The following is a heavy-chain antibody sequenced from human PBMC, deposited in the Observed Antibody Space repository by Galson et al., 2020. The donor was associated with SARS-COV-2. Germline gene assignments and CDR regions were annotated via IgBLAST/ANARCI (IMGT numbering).Heavy chain of an antibody. CDR1: GGSFSGYY. CDR3: ARCSVWGSYRYTPVWFDY. J-gene: IGHJ4*02. Sequence: SETLSLTCAVYGGSFSGYYWSWIRQPPGKGLEWIGDINHGGSTNYNPSLKSRVTITVDTAKTQFSLKLSPVTAADTAVYYCARCSVWGSYRYTPVWFDYWGQGTLVTVSS. CDR2: INHGGST. V-gene: IGHV4-34*01. D-gene: IGHD3-16*02.